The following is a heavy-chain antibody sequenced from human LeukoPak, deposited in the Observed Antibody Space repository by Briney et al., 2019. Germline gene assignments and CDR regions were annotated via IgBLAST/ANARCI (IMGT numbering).Heavy chain of an antibody. V-gene: IGHV3-48*03. Sequence: GGSLRLSCAASGFVFRSYEMNWVRQAPGMGLEWISYISRSGIAMYYADSVKGRFTISRDNAKNSLYLHMNSLRAEDTAVYYCTRDRPSGNITMIRGVTLDYWGQGTLVTVSS. J-gene: IGHJ4*02. CDR3: TRDRPSGNITMIRGVTLDY. CDR2: ISRSGIAM. CDR1: GFVFRSYE. D-gene: IGHD3-10*01.